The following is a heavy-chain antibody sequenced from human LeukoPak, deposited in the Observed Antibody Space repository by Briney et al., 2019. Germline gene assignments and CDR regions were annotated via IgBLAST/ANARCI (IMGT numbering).Heavy chain of an antibody. Sequence: GASVKVSCKASGYTFTSYGFSWVRQAPGQGLEWMGWISSYNGDTNYAQRVQDRVTMTTDTATSTAYMELRSLRSDDTAVYYCARAGGYCGRISCPYYFDYWGQGSLVAVSS. J-gene: IGHJ4*02. V-gene: IGHV1-18*01. CDR3: ARAGGYCGRISCPYYFDY. CDR1: GYTFTSYG. D-gene: IGHD2-15*01. CDR2: ISSYNGDT.